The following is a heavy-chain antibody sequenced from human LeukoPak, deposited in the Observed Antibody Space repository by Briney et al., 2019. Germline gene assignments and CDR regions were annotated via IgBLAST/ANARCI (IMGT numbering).Heavy chain of an antibody. V-gene: IGHV3-9*01. Sequence: PGRSLRLSCAASGFTFGGYAMHWVRQAPGKGLEWVSGIRWNSGSIGYADSVKGRFTISRDNAKNSLYLQMNSLRAEDTALYYCAKDSYYDSSGLPDYWGQGTLVTVSS. J-gene: IGHJ4*02. CDR1: GFTFGGYA. CDR2: IRWNSGSI. CDR3: AKDSYYDSSGLPDY. D-gene: IGHD3-22*01.